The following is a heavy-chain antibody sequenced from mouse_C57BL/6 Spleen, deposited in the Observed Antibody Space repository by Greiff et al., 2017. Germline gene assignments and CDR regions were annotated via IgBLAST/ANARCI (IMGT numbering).Heavy chain of an antibody. V-gene: IGHV5-17*01. CDR3: EREGYYDYEGFAY. J-gene: IGHJ3*01. D-gene: IGHD2-4*01. CDR2: ISSGSSTI. Sequence: EVQGVESGGGLVKPGGSLKLSCAASGFTFSDYGMHWVRQAPEKGLEWVAYISSGSSTIYYADTVKGRFTISRDNAKNTLFLQMTSLRSEDTAMYYCEREGYYDYEGFAYWGQGTLVTVSA. CDR1: GFTFSDYG.